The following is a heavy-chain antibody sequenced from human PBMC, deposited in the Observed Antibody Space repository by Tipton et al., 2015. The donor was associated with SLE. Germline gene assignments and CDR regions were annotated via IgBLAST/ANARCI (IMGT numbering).Heavy chain of an antibody. CDR1: GFNFRRHW. CDR2: MNSDGSNV. Sequence: SLRLSCAASGFNFRRHWMDWVRQVPGKGLVWLSRMNSDGSNVFYADSVMGRFTISRDNAKNTVYLQMNSLRAEDSALYYCAKTSSKDYIWGYYRSYYFDYWGQGSLVSVSS. J-gene: IGHJ4*02. D-gene: IGHD3-16*02. V-gene: IGHV3-74*01. CDR3: AKTSSKDYIWGYYRSYYFDY.